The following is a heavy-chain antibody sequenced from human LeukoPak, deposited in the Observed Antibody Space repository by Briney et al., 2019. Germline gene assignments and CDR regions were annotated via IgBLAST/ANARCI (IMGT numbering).Heavy chain of an antibody. CDR1: GGSITTYY. CDR2: IKQDGNEK. Sequence: PSETLSLTCTVSGGSITTYYWSWIRQPPGKGLQWVAKIKQDGNEKYYVDSVKGRFTISRDNAENSLYLQMNSLRVEDTAVYYCAARSSGNPYFWGQGTLVTVSS. V-gene: IGHV3-7*03. CDR3: AARSSGNPYF. J-gene: IGHJ4*02. D-gene: IGHD1-26*01.